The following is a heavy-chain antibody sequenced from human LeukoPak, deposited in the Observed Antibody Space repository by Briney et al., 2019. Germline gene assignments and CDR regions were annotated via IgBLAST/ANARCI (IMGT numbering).Heavy chain of an antibody. D-gene: IGHD5-12*01. CDR1: GGSISSSSYY. J-gene: IGHJ4*02. Sequence: PSETLSLTCTVSGGSISSSSYYWGWIRQPPGKGLEWIGSIYYSGSTYYNPSLKSRVTISVDTSKNQFSLKLSSVTAADTAVYYCARVVLGDSGYDQVPYYFDYWGQGTLVTVSS. V-gene: IGHV4-39*07. CDR3: ARVVLGDSGYDQVPYYFDY. CDR2: IYYSGST.